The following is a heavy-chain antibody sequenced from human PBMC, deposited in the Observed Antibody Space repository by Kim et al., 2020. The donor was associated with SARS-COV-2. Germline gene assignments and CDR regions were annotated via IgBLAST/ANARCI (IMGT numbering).Heavy chain of an antibody. CDR2: IWYDGSNK. J-gene: IGHJ6*02. Sequence: GGSLRLSCAASGFTFSSYGMHWVRQAPGKGLEWVAVIWYDGSNKYYADSVKGRFTISRDNSKNTLYLQMNSLRAEDTAVYYCAKDSPIPSYGMDVWAQGTTVTVSS. V-gene: IGHV3-33*06. D-gene: IGHD2-21*01. CDR1: GFTFSSYG. CDR3: AKDSPIPSYGMDV.